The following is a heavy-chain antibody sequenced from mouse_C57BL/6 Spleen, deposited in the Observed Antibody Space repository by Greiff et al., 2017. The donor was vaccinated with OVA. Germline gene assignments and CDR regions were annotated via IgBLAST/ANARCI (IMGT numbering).Heavy chain of an antibody. CDR1: GYTFTGYW. J-gene: IGHJ3*01. Sequence: VKLMESGAELMKPGASVKLSCKASGYTFTGYWIEWVKQRPGHGLEWIGVILPGSGSTNYNEKFKGKANFTAEPSYNTSYRQLSILTTEDSAIYYWAITCVLSYDGYGWMAYWGQGTPVTVSA. CDR3: AITCVLSYDGYGWMAY. CDR2: ILPGSGST. V-gene: IGHV1-9*01. D-gene: IGHD2-3*01.